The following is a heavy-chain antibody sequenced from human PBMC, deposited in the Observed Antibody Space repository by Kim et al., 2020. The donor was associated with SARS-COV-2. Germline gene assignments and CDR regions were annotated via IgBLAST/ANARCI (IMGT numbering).Heavy chain of an antibody. V-gene: IGHV3-53*01. Sequence: YADSVKGRFTISRDNSKNTLYLQMNSLRAEDTAVYYCARDLVSSWYGFDYWGQGTLVTVSS. J-gene: IGHJ4*02. D-gene: IGHD6-13*01. CDR3: ARDLVSSWYGFDY.